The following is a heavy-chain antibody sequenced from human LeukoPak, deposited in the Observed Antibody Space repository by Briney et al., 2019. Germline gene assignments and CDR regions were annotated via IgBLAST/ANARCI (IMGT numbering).Heavy chain of an antibody. CDR1: GGSISSYY. CDR2: IYYSGST. V-gene: IGHV4-59*01. Sequence: PSETLSLTCTVSGGSISSYYWSWIRQPPGKGLEWIGYIYYSGSTNYNPSLKSRVTISADTSKNQFSLKLSSVTAADTAVYYCARGLRFLEWLTQDYWGQGTLVTVSS. J-gene: IGHJ4*02. CDR3: ARGLRFLEWLTQDY. D-gene: IGHD3-3*01.